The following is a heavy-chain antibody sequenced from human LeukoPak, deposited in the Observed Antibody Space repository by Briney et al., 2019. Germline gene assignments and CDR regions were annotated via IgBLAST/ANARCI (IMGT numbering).Heavy chain of an antibody. J-gene: IGHJ4*02. V-gene: IGHV1-2*02. Sequence: GASVKVSCKASGYTFTGYYMHWVRQAPGQGLEWMGWINPNSGGTNYAQKFQGRVTMTRDTSISTAYMELSRLRSDDTAVYYCARANCGDPGYSYGFGYDYWGQGTLVTVSS. CDR1: GYTFTGYY. CDR2: INPNSGGT. D-gene: IGHD5-18*01. CDR3: ARANCGDPGYSYGFGYDY.